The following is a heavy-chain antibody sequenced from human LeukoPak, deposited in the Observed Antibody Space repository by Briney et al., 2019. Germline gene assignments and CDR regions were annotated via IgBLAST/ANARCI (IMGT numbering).Heavy chain of an antibody. CDR3: ARAKDSYGYSGFDY. D-gene: IGHD5-18*01. CDR1: GYTFTSYG. Sequence: GASVKVSCKASGYTFTSYGISWARQAPGQGLEWMGWISAYNGNTNYARKLQGRVTMTTDTSTSTAYMELRSLRSDDTAVYYCARAKDSYGYSGFDYWGQGTLVTVSS. V-gene: IGHV1-18*01. CDR2: ISAYNGNT. J-gene: IGHJ4*02.